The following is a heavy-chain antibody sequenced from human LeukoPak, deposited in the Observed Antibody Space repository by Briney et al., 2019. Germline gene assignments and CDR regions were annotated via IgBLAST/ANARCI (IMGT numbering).Heavy chain of an antibody. J-gene: IGHJ1*01. CDR3: AKVLSIDLYGDYRGAPQEYFQH. Sequence: GGSLRLSCAASGFTFSDYYMSWIRQAPGKGLEWVSAISGSGGSTYHADSVKGRFTISRDNSKNTLYLQMNSLRAEDTAVYYCAKVLSIDLYGDYRGAPQEYFQHWGQGTLVTVSS. V-gene: IGHV3-23*01. D-gene: IGHD4-17*01. CDR2: ISGSGGST. CDR1: GFTFSDYY.